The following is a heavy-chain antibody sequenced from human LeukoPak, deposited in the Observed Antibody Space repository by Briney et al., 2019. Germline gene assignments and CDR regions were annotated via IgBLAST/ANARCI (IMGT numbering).Heavy chain of an antibody. J-gene: IGHJ4*02. V-gene: IGHV3-21*01. CDR1: GFTFSSYS. Sequence: GGSLRLSCAASGFTFSSYSMNWVRQAPGKGLEWVSSISSSSSYIYYADSMKGRFTISRDNAKNSLYLQMNSLRAEDTAVYYCARGTLSRVDYWGQGTLVTVSS. CDR3: ARGTLSRVDY. CDR2: ISSSSSYI.